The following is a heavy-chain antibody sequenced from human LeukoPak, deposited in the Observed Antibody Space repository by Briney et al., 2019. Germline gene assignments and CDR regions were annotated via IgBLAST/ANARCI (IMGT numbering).Heavy chain of an antibody. J-gene: IGHJ4*02. D-gene: IGHD4/OR15-4a*01. CDR2: IIPFSGTS. CDR3: ARAMTMGAFDY. CDR1: GGTFSSYS. Sequence: ASVKVSCKASGGTFSSYSVSWVRQAPRQGLEWMGRIIPFSGTSNYAQKFQGRVTISTDGSTSTAYMELSSLTSEDTAVYYCARAMTMGAFDYWGQGTPVTVSS. V-gene: IGHV1-69*05.